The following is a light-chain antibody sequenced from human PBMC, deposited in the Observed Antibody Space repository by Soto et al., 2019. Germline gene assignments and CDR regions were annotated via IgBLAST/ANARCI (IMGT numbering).Light chain of an antibody. V-gene: IGLV2-8*01. CDR2: EVS. CDR1: SSDVGGYNC. CDR3: SSYAGSNHYV. Sequence: QSALTQPPSASGSPGQSVTISCTGTSSDVGGYNCVSWYQQHPGKAPKLMIYEVSKRPSGVPDRFSGSKSGNTASLTVSGLQAEDEADYYCSSYAGSNHYVFGTGTKLTVL. J-gene: IGLJ1*01.